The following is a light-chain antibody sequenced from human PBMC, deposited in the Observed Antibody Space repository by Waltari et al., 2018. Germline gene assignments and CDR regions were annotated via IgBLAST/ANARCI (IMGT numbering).Light chain of an antibody. CDR3: QQYFSGCT. Sequence: DIQMTQSPSTLSASVGDRVTITCRASQSIVSWVAWYQQKPGKATKLLIDKASSLQSGVPSTFSGSGSGTDFTLTISSLQPDDFATYYCQQYFSGCTFGQGTNLEIK. J-gene: IGKJ2*02. CDR1: QSIVSW. CDR2: KAS. V-gene: IGKV1-5*03.